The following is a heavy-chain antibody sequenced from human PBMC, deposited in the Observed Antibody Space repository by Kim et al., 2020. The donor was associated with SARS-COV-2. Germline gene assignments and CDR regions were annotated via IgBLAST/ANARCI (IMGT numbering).Heavy chain of an antibody. Sequence: SETLSLTCTVSGGSISSSSYYWGWIRQPPGKGLEWIGSIYYSGSTYYNPSLKSRVTISVDTSKNQFSLKLSSVTAADTAVYYCARHGVWFGELFPRLAFDIWGQGTMVTVSS. D-gene: IGHD3-10*01. V-gene: IGHV4-39*01. CDR3: ARHGVWFGELFPRLAFDI. CDR2: IYYSGST. J-gene: IGHJ3*02. CDR1: GGSISSSSYY.